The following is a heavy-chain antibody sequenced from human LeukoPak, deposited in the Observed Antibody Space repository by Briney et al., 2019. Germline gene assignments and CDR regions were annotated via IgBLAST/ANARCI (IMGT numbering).Heavy chain of an antibody. D-gene: IGHD6-13*01. CDR3: ARAQIAAAGTYYMDV. J-gene: IGHJ6*03. Sequence: SETLSLTCAVYGGSFSGYYWSWIRQPPGKGLEWIGEISHSGSTNYNPSLKSRVTISVDTSKNQFSLKLSSVAAADTAVYYCARAQIAAAGTYYMDVWGKGTTVTVSS. V-gene: IGHV4-34*01. CDR1: GGSFSGYY. CDR2: ISHSGST.